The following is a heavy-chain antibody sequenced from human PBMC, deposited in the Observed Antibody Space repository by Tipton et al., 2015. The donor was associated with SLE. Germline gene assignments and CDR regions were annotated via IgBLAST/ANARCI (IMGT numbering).Heavy chain of an antibody. Sequence: TLSLTCTVSGGSVSSGSYYWSWIRQPPGKGLEWIGYIYYSGSTYYNPSLKSRVTISVDRSKNQFSLKLSSVTAADTAVYYCARGGYSSLSFDYWGQGTLVTVSS. CDR3: ARGGYSSLSFDY. CDR2: IYYSGST. CDR1: GGSVSSGSYY. D-gene: IGHD5-18*01. V-gene: IGHV4-61*01. J-gene: IGHJ4*02.